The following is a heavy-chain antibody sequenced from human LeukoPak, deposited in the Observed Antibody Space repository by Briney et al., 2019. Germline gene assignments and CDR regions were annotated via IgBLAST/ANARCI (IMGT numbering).Heavy chain of an antibody. D-gene: IGHD3-22*01. V-gene: IGHV4-59*08. CDR1: GGSMSPYF. CDR2: IYYGGNT. CDR3: ARHLYYFDSSAYQDAFDI. J-gene: IGHJ3*02. Sequence: SETLSLTCTVSGGSMSPYFWSWLRQPPGKGLEWIGYIYYGGNTKYNPSLKSRVTITVDTPNNQFSLWLTSVTAADTAVYYCARHLYYFDSSAYQDAFDIWGQGTMVPVSS.